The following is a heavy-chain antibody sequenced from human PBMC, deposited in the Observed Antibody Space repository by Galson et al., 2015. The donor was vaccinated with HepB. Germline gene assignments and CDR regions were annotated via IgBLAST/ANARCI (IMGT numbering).Heavy chain of an antibody. V-gene: IGHV3-30-3*01. CDR2: ISYDGSNK. J-gene: IGHJ6*03. CDR3: ARVQDSGYDWYYYYYMDV. D-gene: IGHD5-12*01. Sequence: SLRLSCAASGFTFSRYAMHWVRQAPGKGLEWVAVISYDGSNKYYADSVKGRFTISRDNSKNTLYLQMNSLRAEDTAVYYCARVQDSGYDWYYYYYMDVWGKGTTVTVSS. CDR1: GFTFSRYA.